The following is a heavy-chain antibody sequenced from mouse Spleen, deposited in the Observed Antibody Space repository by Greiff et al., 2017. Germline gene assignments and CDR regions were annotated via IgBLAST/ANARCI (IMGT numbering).Heavy chain of an antibody. CDR3: ARGDEAMDY. CDR1: GYTFTSYW. CDR2: IDPSDSYT. D-gene: IGHD3-3*01. V-gene: IGHV1-69*01. J-gene: IGHJ4*01. Sequence: VQLQQPGAELVMPGASVKLSCKASGYTFTSYWMHWVKQRPGQGLEWIGEIDPSDSYTNYNQKFKGKATLTVDKSSSTAYMQLSSLTSEDSAVYYCARGDEAMDYWGQGTSVTVSS.